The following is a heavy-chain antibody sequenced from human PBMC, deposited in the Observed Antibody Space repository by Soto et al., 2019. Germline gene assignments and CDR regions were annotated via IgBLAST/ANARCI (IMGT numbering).Heavy chain of an antibody. V-gene: IGHV3-15*07. CDR1: GFIFSNAW. CDR3: TTHYYGSGSYYYYYGMDV. CDR2: IKSKTNGETT. D-gene: IGHD3-10*01. J-gene: IGHJ6*02. Sequence: GGSLRLSCAASGFIFSNAWMKWVRQAPGEGLEWVGRIKSKTNGETTDYAAPVKGRFTISRDDSKNTLYLQMNSLETEDTAVYYCTTHYYGSGSYYYYYGMDVWGQGTTVTVSS.